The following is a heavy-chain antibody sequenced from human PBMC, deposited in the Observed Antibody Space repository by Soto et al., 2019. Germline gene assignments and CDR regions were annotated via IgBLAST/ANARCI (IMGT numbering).Heavy chain of an antibody. Sequence: ASVKVSCKASGYTFTNYGISWVRQAPGQGLEWMGWISAYNGNTNYAQKLQGRVNMTTDTSTSTAYMELRSLRSDDTAVYYCAREEDSSGWYWFDPWGQGTLVTVSS. CDR3: AREEDSSGWYWFDP. J-gene: IGHJ5*02. V-gene: IGHV1-18*01. CDR2: ISAYNGNT. D-gene: IGHD6-19*01. CDR1: GYTFTNYG.